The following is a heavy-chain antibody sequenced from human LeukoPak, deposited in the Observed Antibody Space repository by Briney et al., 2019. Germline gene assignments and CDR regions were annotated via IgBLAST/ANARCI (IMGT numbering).Heavy chain of an antibody. V-gene: IGHV1-18*01. CDR3: ARDKRHDYVWGSYHTGDY. Sequence: GASVKVSCKASGYTFTSYGISWVRQAPGQGLEWMGWISAYNGNTNYAQKLQGRVTMTTDTSTSTAYMELRSLRSDDTAVYYCARDKRHDYVWGSYHTGDYWGQGTLVTVSS. CDR2: ISAYNGNT. J-gene: IGHJ4*02. D-gene: IGHD3-16*02. CDR1: GYTFTSYG.